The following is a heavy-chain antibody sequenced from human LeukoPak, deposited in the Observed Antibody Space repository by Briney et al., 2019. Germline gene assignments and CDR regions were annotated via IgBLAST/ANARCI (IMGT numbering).Heavy chain of an antibody. D-gene: IGHD5-12*01. J-gene: IGHJ4*02. Sequence: GGSLRLSCTASGFAFSNFDMHWVRQVPGKGLEWVAFIRYDGSNTYHADSVKGRFTISRDKSKNTLYLQMNSLRAEDTAVYYCAKDAGGYDSLDYWGQGTLVTVSS. CDR1: GFAFSNFD. CDR3: AKDAGGYDSLDY. V-gene: IGHV3-30*02. CDR2: IRYDGSNT.